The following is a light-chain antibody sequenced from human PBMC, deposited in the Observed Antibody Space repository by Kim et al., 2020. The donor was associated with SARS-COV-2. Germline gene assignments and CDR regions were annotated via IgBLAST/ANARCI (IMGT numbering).Light chain of an antibody. CDR1: SANIEKNA. V-gene: IGLV1-36*01. CDR3: ATWDNSLNAVV. Sequence: QSVLTQPPSVSEAPRQRVTISCSGSSANIEKNAVNWYQQIPGKAPKLLIYYDDLLPSGVSDRFSGSTSGTSASLAISGLQSEDEADYYCATWDNSLNAVVFGGGTQLTVL. CDR2: YDD. J-gene: IGLJ2*01.